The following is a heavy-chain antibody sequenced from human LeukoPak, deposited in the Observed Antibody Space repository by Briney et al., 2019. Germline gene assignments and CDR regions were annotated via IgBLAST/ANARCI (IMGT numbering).Heavy chain of an antibody. J-gene: IGHJ4*02. CDR3: ARDRHYYDSSGYYYQTFDY. Sequence: SVKVSCKASGGTFSSYAISWVRQAPGQGLEWMGGIIPIFGTANYAQKFQGRVTITADESTSTAYMELSSLRSEDTAVYYCARDRHYYDSSGYYYQTFDYWGQGTLVTVSS. D-gene: IGHD3-22*01. V-gene: IGHV1-69*13. CDR1: GGTFSSYA. CDR2: IIPIFGTA.